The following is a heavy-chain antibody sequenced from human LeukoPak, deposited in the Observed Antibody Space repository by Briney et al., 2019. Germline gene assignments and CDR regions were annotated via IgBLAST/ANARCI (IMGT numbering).Heavy chain of an antibody. Sequence: GGSLRLSCAASGFTFSNYTMSWVRLSPGKGLEWVSTVSGNSDNTYYADSVQGRFTISRDNSRSTVYLQMNSLRAEDTAVYYCAKGFKTYGELSFDYWGQGTLVTVSS. D-gene: IGHD4-17*01. V-gene: IGHV3-23*01. CDR1: GFTFSNYT. J-gene: IGHJ4*02. CDR2: VSGNSDNT. CDR3: AKGFKTYGELSFDY.